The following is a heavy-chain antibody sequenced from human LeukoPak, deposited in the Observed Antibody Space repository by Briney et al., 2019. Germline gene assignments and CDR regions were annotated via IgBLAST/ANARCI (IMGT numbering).Heavy chain of an antibody. CDR2: ISGSGGST. V-gene: IGHV3-23*01. CDR3: AKDPWHPYYYGSGSNL. Sequence: GGSLRLSCTASGFTFSSYNMNWVRQTPGKGLEWVSAISGSGGSTYYADSVKGRFTISRDNSKNTLYLQMNSLRAEDTAVYYCAKDPWHPYYYGSGSNLWGQGTLVTVSS. J-gene: IGHJ5*02. CDR1: GFTFSSYN. D-gene: IGHD3-10*01.